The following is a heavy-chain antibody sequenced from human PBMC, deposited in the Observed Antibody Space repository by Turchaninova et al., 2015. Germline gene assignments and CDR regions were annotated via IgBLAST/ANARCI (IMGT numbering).Heavy chain of an antibody. Sequence: QVQLQQWGAGLLKPSATLSLTCAVYGGSFSGYYWSWIRQPPGKGLGRIGETNHSGITNYNPSLKSRVTISVDTSKNQFSLKLSSVTAADTAVYYCARFGKYYDFWSGYYPGWFDPWGQGTLVTVSS. CDR2: TNHSGIT. D-gene: IGHD3-3*01. CDR3: ARFGKYYDFWSGYYPGWFDP. CDR1: GGSFSGYY. J-gene: IGHJ5*02. V-gene: IGHV4-34*01.